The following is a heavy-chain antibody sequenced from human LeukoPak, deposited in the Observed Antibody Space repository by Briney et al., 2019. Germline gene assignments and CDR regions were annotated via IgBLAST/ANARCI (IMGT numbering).Heavy chain of an antibody. Sequence: PSETLSLTCTVSGGSISSGGYYWSWIRQHPGKGLEWIGYIYYSGSTYYNPSLKSRVTISVDTSKNQFSLKLSSVTAADTAVYYCARDLPDYYYDSSGYGGAFDIWGQGTMVTVSS. CDR1: GGSISSGGYY. J-gene: IGHJ3*02. CDR3: ARDLPDYYYDSSGYGGAFDI. CDR2: IYYSGST. D-gene: IGHD3-22*01. V-gene: IGHV4-31*03.